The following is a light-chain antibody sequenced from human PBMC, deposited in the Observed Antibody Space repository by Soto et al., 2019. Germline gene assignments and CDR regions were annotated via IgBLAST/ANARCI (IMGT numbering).Light chain of an antibody. CDR2: DVS. CDR3: SSYTSSSALLYV. J-gene: IGLJ1*01. V-gene: IGLV2-14*01. CDR1: SSDAGGYNY. Sequence: QSVLTQPASVSGSPGQSKPISCTVTSSDAGGYNYVSWYQQHPGKAPKLMIYDVSNRLSGVSNRFSGSKSGNTASLTISGLQAEDEADYYCSSYTSSSALLYVFGTGTKVTVL.